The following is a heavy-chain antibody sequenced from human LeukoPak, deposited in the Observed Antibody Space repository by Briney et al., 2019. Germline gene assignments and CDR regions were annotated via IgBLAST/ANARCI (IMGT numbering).Heavy chain of an antibody. CDR2: IYYSGIT. V-gene: IGHV4-38-2*02. J-gene: IGHJ4*02. Sequence: SETLSLTCTVSGYSISSGYYWGWIRQPPGKGLEWIGYIYYSGITNYNPSLKTRVTILVDTSKNQFSLKLSSVTAADTAVYYCARWGSNMAREKGDHWGQGTLVTVSS. D-gene: IGHD3-10*01. CDR1: GYSISSGYY. CDR3: ARWGSNMAREKGDH.